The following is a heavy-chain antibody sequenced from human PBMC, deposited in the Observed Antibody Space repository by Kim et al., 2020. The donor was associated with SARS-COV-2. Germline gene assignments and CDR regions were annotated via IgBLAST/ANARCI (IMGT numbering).Heavy chain of an antibody. J-gene: IGHJ4*02. D-gene: IGHD6-19*01. CDR3: ARDDRAGNIDY. Sequence: KAYVDSVKGRCSISRDNAKNSVFLQMNSLRAEDTAVYYCARDDRAGNIDYWGQGTLVTVSS. CDR2: K. V-gene: IGHV3-7*03.